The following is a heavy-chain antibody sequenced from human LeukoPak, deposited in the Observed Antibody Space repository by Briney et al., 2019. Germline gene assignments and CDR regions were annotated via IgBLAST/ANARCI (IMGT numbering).Heavy chain of an antibody. CDR2: FDPEDGET. J-gene: IGHJ4*02. D-gene: IGHD4-17*01. CDR3: ATVETTVTTFDY. Sequence: WASVKVSCKVSGYTLTELSMHWVRQAPGKGLEWMGGFDPEDGETIYAQKFQGRVTMTEDTSTDTAYMELSSLRSEHTAVYYCATVETTVTTFDYWGQGTLVTVSS. CDR1: GYTLTELS. V-gene: IGHV1-24*01.